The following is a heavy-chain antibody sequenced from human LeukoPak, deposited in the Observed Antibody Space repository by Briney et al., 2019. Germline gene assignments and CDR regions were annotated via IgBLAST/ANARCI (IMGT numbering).Heavy chain of an antibody. CDR3: AKDRRDLLDYFDY. D-gene: IGHD2-8*02. CDR1: GYSFTSYY. V-gene: IGHV1-46*01. CDR2: INPSGGST. Sequence: VASVKVSCKASGYSFTSYYIHWVRLAPGQGLEWMGVINPSGGSTRYAQKFQDIVTMTRDMSTSTVYMELSSLRAEDTAVYYCAKDRRDLLDYFDYWGQGTLVTVSS. J-gene: IGHJ4*02.